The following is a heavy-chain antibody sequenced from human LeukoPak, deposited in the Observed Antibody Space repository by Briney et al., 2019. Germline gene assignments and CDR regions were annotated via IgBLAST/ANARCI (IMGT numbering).Heavy chain of an antibody. Sequence: GSLRLSCAASGFTFGNSWVHWVRQAPGKGLVWVSLINADGSTATYADSVKGRFTISRDNARNTLSLQMNSLTIEDTAVYYCVVVVEPPDSDGFDVWGQGTMITVSS. CDR2: INADGSTA. V-gene: IGHV3-74*01. CDR1: GFTFGNSW. J-gene: IGHJ3*01. CDR3: VVVVEPPDSDGFDV. D-gene: IGHD1-14*01.